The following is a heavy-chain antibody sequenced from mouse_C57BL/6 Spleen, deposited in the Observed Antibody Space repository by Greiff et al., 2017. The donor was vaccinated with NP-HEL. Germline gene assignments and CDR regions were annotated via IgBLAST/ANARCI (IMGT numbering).Heavy chain of an antibody. CDR3: ARVGNYYYGSSPYFDY. J-gene: IGHJ2*01. V-gene: IGHV3-6*01. Sequence: DVQLQESGPGLVKPSQSLSLTCSVTGYSITSGYYWNWIRQFPGNKLEWMGYISYDGSNNYNPSLKNRISITRDTSKNQFFLKLNSVTTEDTATYYCARVGNYYYGSSPYFDYWGQGTTLTVSS. D-gene: IGHD1-1*01. CDR1: GYSITSGYY. CDR2: ISYDGSN.